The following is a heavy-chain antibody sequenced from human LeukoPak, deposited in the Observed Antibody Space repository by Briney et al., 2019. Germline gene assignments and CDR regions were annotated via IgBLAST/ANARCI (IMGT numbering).Heavy chain of an antibody. J-gene: IGHJ4*02. V-gene: IGHV4-30-4*01. CDR1: GASISSGGYY. CDR2: IYYSRST. Sequence: EPSETLSLTCSVSGASISSGGYYWNWIRQPPGKGLEWIGYIYYSRSTSYSPSLKSRLTISVDTSKNQFSLKLSSVTAADTAVYYCARDGYNSGYFDYWGQGTLVTVSS. CDR3: ARDGYNSGYFDY. D-gene: IGHD5-24*01.